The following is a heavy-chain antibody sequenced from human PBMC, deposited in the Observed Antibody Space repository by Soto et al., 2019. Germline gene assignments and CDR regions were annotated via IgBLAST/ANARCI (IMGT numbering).Heavy chain of an antibody. J-gene: IGHJ5*02. Sequence: GESLKISCKAAGYRCTSYWVGWVRQMPGKGLEWMGIIYPGDSDTRYSPSFQGQVTISADKSISTAYLQWSSLKASDNAMYYCATRTDGYISWGQGTLVTVSS. CDR3: ATRTDGYIS. V-gene: IGHV5-51*01. D-gene: IGHD5-12*01. CDR1: GYRCTSYW. CDR2: IYPGDSDT.